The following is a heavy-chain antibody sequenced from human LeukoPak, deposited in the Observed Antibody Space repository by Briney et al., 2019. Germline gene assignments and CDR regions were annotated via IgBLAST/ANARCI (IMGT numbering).Heavy chain of an antibody. CDR3: ARGSYGAFRYGDLDY. D-gene: IGHD4-17*01. J-gene: IGHJ4*02. CDR2: IYYSGST. Sequence: SETLSLTCTVSGGSIGSSSYYWGWIRQPPGKGLEWIGSIYYSGSTYYNPSLKSRVTISVDKSKNQFSLKLSSVTAADTAVYYCARGSYGAFRYGDLDYWGQGTLVTVSS. CDR1: GGSIGSSSYY. V-gene: IGHV4-39*07.